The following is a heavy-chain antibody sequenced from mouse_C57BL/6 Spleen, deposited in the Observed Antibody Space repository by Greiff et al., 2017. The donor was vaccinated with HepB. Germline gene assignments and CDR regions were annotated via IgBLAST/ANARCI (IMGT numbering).Heavy chain of an antibody. CDR3: ARVGYGNYVRNYYAMDD. CDR1: GYTFTSYW. D-gene: IGHD2-10*02. Sequence: QVQLKESGAELAKPGASVKLSCKASGYTFTSYWMHWVKQRPGQGLEWIGYINPSSGYTKYNQKFKDKATLTADKSSSTAYMQLSSLTYEDSAVYYCARVGYGNYVRNYYAMDDWGQGTSVTVSS. V-gene: IGHV1-7*01. J-gene: IGHJ4*01. CDR2: INPSSGYT.